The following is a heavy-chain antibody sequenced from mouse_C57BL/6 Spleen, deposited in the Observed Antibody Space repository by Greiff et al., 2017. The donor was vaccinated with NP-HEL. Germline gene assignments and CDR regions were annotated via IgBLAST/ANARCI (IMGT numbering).Heavy chain of an antibody. CDR3: AREEEGLDY. Sequence: EVQLVESEGGLVQPGSSMKLSCTASGFTFSDYYMAWVRQVPEKGLEWVANINYDGSSTYYLDSLKSRFIISRDNAKNILYLQMSSLKSEDTATYYCAREEEGLDYWGQGTTLTVSS. D-gene: IGHD3-3*01. CDR2: INYDGSST. J-gene: IGHJ2*01. CDR1: GFTFSDYY. V-gene: IGHV5-16*01.